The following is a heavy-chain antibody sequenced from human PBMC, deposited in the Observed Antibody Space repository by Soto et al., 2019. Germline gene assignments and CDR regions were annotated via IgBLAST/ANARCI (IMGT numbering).Heavy chain of an antibody. CDR3: TRALPDFETTGHYIDY. CDR1: GFTVSNHY. V-gene: IGHV3-53*01. Sequence: GGSLRLSCSASGFTVSNHYMTWVRQAPGKGLEWVSVIYSGGSRYYADSVKGRFAISRDHSKNTLYLQMNSLTAEDTAVYYCTRALPDFETTGHYIDYWGQGTLVTSPQ. CDR2: IYSGGSR. J-gene: IGHJ4*02. D-gene: IGHD2-8*02.